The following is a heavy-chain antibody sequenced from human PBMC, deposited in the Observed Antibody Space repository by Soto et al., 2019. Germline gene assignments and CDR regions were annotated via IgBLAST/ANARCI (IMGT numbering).Heavy chain of an antibody. Sequence: QVQLVESGGGVVQPGRSLRLSCAASGFTFSSYGMPWVRQPPGKGRGWVAVISYDGSNKYYADSVKGRFTISRDNSKSTLFLQRNSLKAEDPAVYYCAKSWWAYGDYSTYYYYGMDVWGQGTRVTVSS. CDR2: ISYDGSNK. V-gene: IGHV3-30*18. CDR1: GFTFSSYG. CDR3: AKSWWAYGDYSTYYYYGMDV. D-gene: IGHD4-17*01. J-gene: IGHJ6*02.